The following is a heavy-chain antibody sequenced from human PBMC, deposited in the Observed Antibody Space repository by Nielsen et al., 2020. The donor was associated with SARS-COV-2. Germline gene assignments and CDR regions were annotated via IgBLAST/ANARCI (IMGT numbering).Heavy chain of an antibody. Sequence: GESLKISCAASGFTFGNYAMSWVRQAPGKGLEWVSTIGVSGGGTYYADSLKGRFTISRDNSKNTLYLQMNSLGADDTAIYYCTRRVAGGTMDVWGQGTTVTVSS. D-gene: IGHD6-19*01. CDR2: IGVSGGGT. CDR1: GFTFGNYA. V-gene: IGHV3-23*01. CDR3: TRRVAGGTMDV. J-gene: IGHJ6*02.